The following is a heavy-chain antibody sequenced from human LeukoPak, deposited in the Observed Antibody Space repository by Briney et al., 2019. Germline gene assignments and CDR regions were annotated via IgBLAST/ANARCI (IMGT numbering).Heavy chain of an antibody. CDR3: AHALITMVRGVIIKGANWFDP. Sequence: SGPTLVNPTQTLTLTCTFSGFSLSTSGVGVGWIRQPPGKALEWLALIYWDDDKRYSPSLKSRLTITKDTSKNQVVLTMTDMDPADTATYYCAHALITMVRGVIIKGANWFDPWGQGTLVTVSS. D-gene: IGHD3-10*01. V-gene: IGHV2-5*02. CDR1: GFSLSTSGVG. CDR2: IYWDDDK. J-gene: IGHJ5*02.